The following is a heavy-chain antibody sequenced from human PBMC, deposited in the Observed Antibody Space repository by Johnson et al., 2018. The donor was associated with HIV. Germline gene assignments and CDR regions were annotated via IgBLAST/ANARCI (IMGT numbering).Heavy chain of an antibody. Sequence: VQLVESGGGLVKPGGSLRLSCAASGFTFSDYYMSWIRQAPGTGMEWVSYISSSGSTIYYADSVKGRFTLSRDNAKNSLYLQMNSLRAEATAVYYCATYSSSWYKGGYAFDIWGQGTMVTVSS. CDR1: GFTFSDYY. V-gene: IGHV3-11*04. D-gene: IGHD6-13*01. J-gene: IGHJ3*02. CDR2: ISSSGSTI. CDR3: ATYSSSWYKGGYAFDI.